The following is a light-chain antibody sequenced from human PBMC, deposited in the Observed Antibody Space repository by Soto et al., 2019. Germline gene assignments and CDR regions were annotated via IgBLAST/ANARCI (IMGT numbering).Light chain of an antibody. J-gene: IGKJ4*01. V-gene: IGKV3-20*01. CDR1: QSVSSSY. Sequence: EIVLTQSPGTLSLSPGERSTLSCRASQSVSSSYLDWYQQKPVQPPRLLIFGASSRATGIPDRFSSSGSGTGFTLTFTRLERVDFAVYYCQHYGTSFGGVPKVECK. CDR2: GAS. CDR3: QHYGTS.